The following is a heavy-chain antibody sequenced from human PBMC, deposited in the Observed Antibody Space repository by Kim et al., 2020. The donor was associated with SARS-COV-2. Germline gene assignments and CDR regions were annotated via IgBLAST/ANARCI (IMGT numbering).Heavy chain of an antibody. Sequence: SETLSLTCAVYGGSFSGYYWSWIRQPPGKGLEWIGEINHSGSTNYNPSLKSRVTISVDTSKNQFSLKLSSVTAADTAVYYCARLRYYYGSGSYGHYYYYGMDVWGQGTTVTVSS. CDR1: GGSFSGYY. CDR3: ARLRYYYGSGSYGHYYYYGMDV. D-gene: IGHD3-10*01. CDR2: INHSGST. V-gene: IGHV4-34*01. J-gene: IGHJ6*02.